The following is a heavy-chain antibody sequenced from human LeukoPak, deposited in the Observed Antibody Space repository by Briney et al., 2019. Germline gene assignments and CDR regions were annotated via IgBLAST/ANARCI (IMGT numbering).Heavy chain of an antibody. Sequence: GGSLRLSCAASGFTFSDYYMSWIRQAPGKGLEWVSYISSSGSTIYYADSVKGRFTISRDNAKNSLYLQMNSLRAEDTAVYYCARDIAVPAANFMRRDSYYMDVWGKGTTVTVSS. CDR1: GFTFSDYY. CDR2: ISSSGSTI. D-gene: IGHD2-2*01. CDR3: ARDIAVPAANFMRRDSYYMDV. V-gene: IGHV3-11*04. J-gene: IGHJ6*03.